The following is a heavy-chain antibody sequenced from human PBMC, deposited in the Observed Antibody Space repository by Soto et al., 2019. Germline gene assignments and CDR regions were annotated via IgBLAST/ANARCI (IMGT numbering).Heavy chain of an antibody. Sequence: EVQLVESGGGLVQPGGSLRLSCAASGFTFSSYWMHWVRQAPGKGLVWVSRINSDGSSTSYADSVKGRFTISRDNAKNTLYLQMNSLRAEDTAVYYCARVGRSEYYYYYGMDVWGQGTTVTVSS. J-gene: IGHJ6*02. CDR2: INSDGSST. CDR1: GFTFSSYW. CDR3: ARVGRSEYYYYYGMDV. D-gene: IGHD1-26*01. V-gene: IGHV3-74*01.